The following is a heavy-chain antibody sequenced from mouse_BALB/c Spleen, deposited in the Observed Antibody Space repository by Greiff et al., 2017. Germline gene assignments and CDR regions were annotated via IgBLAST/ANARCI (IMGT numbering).Heavy chain of an antibody. V-gene: IGHV1-69*02. CDR2: IDPSDSYT. Sequence: QVQLQQPGAELVKPGASVKLSCKASGYTFTSYWMHWVKQRPGQGLEWIGEIDPSDSYTNYNQKFKGKATLTVDKSSSTAYMQLSSLTSEDSAVYHCAITTVVATPMDYWGQGTSVTVSS. J-gene: IGHJ4*01. D-gene: IGHD1-1*01. CDR1: GYTFTSYW. CDR3: AITTVVATPMDY.